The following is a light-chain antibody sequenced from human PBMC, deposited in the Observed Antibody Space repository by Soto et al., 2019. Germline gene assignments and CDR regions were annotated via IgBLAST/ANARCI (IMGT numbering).Light chain of an antibody. CDR2: WAS. V-gene: IGKV4-1*01. CDR3: QQYYSTPLT. Sequence: DIVMTQSPDSLAVSLGERATINCKSSQSVLYSSKNKNYLAWYQQKPGQPPKLLIYWASTREPGVPDRFSGSGSVTDFTLTISSLQAEDVAVYYCQQYYSTPLTFGGGTKVEIK. CDR1: QSVLYSSKNKNY. J-gene: IGKJ4*01.